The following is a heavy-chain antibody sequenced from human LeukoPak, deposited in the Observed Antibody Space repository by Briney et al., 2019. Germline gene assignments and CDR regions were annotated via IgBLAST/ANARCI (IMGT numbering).Heavy chain of an antibody. V-gene: IGHV1-2*04. CDR3: ARAGADTAMVPTDY. Sequence: ASVKVSCKASGYTFTGYYMHWVRQAPGQGLEWMGWINPNSGGTNYAQKFQGWVTMTRDTSISTAYMELSRLRSDDTAVYYCARAGADTAMVPTDYWGQGTLVTVSS. CDR2: INPNSGGT. CDR1: GYTFTGYY. D-gene: IGHD5-18*01. J-gene: IGHJ4*02.